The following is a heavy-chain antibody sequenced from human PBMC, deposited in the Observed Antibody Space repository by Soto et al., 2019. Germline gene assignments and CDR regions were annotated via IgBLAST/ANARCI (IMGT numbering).Heavy chain of an antibody. CDR3: ARDHSHYYDFWSAQRGWFDP. V-gene: IGHV4-39*07. CDR2: IYSSGST. Sequence: TLSLTCTVSGDSISGTSFYWGWIRQSSGKGLEWIASIYSSGSTNYNPSLKSRVTISVDTSKNQFSLKLSSVTAADTAVYYCARDHSHYYDFWSAQRGWFDPWGQGTLVTVSS. J-gene: IGHJ5*02. CDR1: GDSISGTSFY. D-gene: IGHD3-3*01.